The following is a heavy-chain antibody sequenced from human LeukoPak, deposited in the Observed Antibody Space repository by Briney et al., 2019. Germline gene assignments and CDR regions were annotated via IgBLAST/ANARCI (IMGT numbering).Heavy chain of an antibody. CDR2: ISHSGIT. J-gene: IGHJ4*02. CDR1: GYSISSVYF. D-gene: IGHD6-13*01. Sequence: SETLSLTCTVSGYSISSVYFWGWIRQPPGKGLEWIGSISHSGITYYNPSLKSRVTISVDTSKNHFSLNLRSVTAADTAVYYCARGSSSGGLFDYWGQGTLVTVSS. V-gene: IGHV4-38-2*02. CDR3: ARGSSSGGLFDY.